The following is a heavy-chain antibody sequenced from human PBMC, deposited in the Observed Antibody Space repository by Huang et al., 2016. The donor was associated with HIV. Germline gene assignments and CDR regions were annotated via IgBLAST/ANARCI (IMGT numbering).Heavy chain of an antibody. D-gene: IGHD3-16*01. V-gene: IGHV2-5*02. Sequence: QITLKESGPALLRPTQTLTLTCTFSGFSLTTIGAGGGWIRPPPGKPLEWLVLIYWDDDKRFSPSLKTRISVTKDTSKNQVVFTMNNVGPTDTGTYYCAHIGRLGDYYMDVWGKGTAVTVSS. CDR1: GFSLTTIGAG. J-gene: IGHJ6*03. CDR2: IYWDDDK. CDR3: AHIGRLGDYYMDV.